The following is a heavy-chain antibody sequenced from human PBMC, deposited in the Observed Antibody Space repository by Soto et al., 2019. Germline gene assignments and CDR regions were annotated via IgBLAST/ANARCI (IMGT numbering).Heavy chain of an antibody. Sequence: GGSLRLSCGASGFTFSSYKMNWVRQAPGKGRECVSYISSSGSTIYYADSVKGRFTISTHNAKNSLYLQMXSLIAEDTGVYYCAGGEILDYRCQRTLVTVSS. D-gene: IGHD3-10*01. V-gene: IGHV3-48*03. CDR2: ISSSGSTI. CDR3: AGGEILDY. J-gene: IGHJ4*02. CDR1: GFTFSSYK.